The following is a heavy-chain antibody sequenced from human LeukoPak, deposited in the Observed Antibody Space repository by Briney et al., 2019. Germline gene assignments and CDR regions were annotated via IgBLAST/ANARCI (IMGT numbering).Heavy chain of an antibody. CDR1: GGSISSSSYY. CDR3: APLPGDRYYDTSVDY. Sequence: SETLSLTCTVSGGSISSSSYYWGWIRQPPEKGLDWIGSIYYTGNTYYNPSLKSRVTISVDTSKNQFSLKLSSVTAADTAVYYCAPLPGDRYYDTSVDYWGQGTLVTVSS. V-gene: IGHV4-39*01. D-gene: IGHD3-22*01. CDR2: IYYTGNT. J-gene: IGHJ4*02.